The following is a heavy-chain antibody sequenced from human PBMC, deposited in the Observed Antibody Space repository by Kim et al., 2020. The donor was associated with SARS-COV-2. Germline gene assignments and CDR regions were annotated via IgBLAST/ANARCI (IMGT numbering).Heavy chain of an antibody. CDR2: IHYLGST. V-gene: IGHV4-39*01. D-gene: IGHD3-22*01. Sequence: SETLSLTCTLSSGSINSADYYWVWIRQSPGNGLEFIGKIHYLGSTDYNPSLMGRVSISIAPSKTFFSLTLTSVTAADTAVYFCARHFSGYSTLDYWVQG. CDR1: SGSINSADYY. J-gene: IGHJ4*02. CDR3: ARHFSGYSTLDY.